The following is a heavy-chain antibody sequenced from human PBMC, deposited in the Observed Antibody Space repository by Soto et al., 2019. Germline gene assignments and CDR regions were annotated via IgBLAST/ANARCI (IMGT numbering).Heavy chain of an antibody. V-gene: IGHV3-64*01. CDR2: ISSNGGST. J-gene: IGHJ5*02. Sequence: GGSLRLSCAASGFTFSSYAMHWVRQAPGKGLEYVSAISSNGGSTYYANSVKGRFTISRDNSKNTLYLQMGSLRAEDLAVYYCARDQYDFWSGYPFQFDRWGPGTLVTVS. D-gene: IGHD3-3*01. CDR3: ARDQYDFWSGYPFQFDR. CDR1: GFTFSSYA.